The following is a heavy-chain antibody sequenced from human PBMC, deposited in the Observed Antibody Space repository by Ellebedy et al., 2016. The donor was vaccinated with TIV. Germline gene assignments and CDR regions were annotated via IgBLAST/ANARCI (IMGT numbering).Heavy chain of an antibody. J-gene: IGHJ4*02. D-gene: IGHD3-10*02. Sequence: GESLKISCAASGFTFSSYGMHWVRQAPGKGLEWVAVISYDGSNKYYADSVKGRFTISRDNAKNTLYLQMNSLRVEDTAVYYCARDLLGPGNLGYFDYWGQGTLVTVSS. V-gene: IGHV3-30*03. CDR2: ISYDGSNK. CDR3: ARDLLGPGNLGYFDY. CDR1: GFTFSSYG.